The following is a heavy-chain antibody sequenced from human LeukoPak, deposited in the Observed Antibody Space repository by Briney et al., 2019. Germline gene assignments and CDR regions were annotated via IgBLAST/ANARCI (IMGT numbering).Heavy chain of an antibody. CDR1: GITLSSYD. Sequence: PGGSLRLSCAASGITLSSYDMHWVRQAPGKALEWVAVISYDGSNKDYADSVKGRFTISRDNSKNTLDLQMNSLRAEDTAVYYCAKDREVWAFDIWGQGTMVTVSS. V-gene: IGHV3-30-3*01. CDR3: AKDREVWAFDI. D-gene: IGHD3-16*01. CDR2: ISYDGSNK. J-gene: IGHJ3*02.